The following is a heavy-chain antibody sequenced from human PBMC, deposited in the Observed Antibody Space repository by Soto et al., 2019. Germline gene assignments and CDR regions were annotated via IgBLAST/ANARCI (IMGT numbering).Heavy chain of an antibody. J-gene: IGHJ6*02. Sequence: GGSLRLSCAASGFTFRSYSLNWVRQAPGKGLEWVSSISSSSSYIYYADSVKGRFTISRDNAKNSLYLQMNSLRAEDTAVYYCARDGHSSGWSYGMDVWGQGTTVTVSS. CDR1: GFTFRSYS. CDR3: ARDGHSSGWSYGMDV. V-gene: IGHV3-21*01. CDR2: ISSSSSYI. D-gene: IGHD6-19*01.